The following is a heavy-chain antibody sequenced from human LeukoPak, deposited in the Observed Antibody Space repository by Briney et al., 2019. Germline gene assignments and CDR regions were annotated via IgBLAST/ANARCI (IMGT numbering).Heavy chain of an antibody. CDR3: AKDGQYSSSSPYYFDY. CDR2: ISFSGGTT. J-gene: IGHJ4*02. D-gene: IGHD6-6*01. Sequence: GGSLRLSCTTSGFTFTDYWMTWVRQAPGKGLEWVSGISFSGGTTYYADSVKGRFTISRDNSKNTLYLQMNSLRAEDTAVYYCAKDGQYSSSSPYYFDYWGQGTLVTVSS. CDR1: GFTFTDYW. V-gene: IGHV3-23*01.